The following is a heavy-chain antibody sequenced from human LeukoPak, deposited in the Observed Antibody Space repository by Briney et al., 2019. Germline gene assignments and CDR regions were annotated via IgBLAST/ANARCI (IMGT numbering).Heavy chain of an antibody. J-gene: IGHJ4*02. Sequence: KPSETLSLTCTVSGGSISSYYWSWIRQPPGKGLEWIGYIYYSGSTNYNPSLKSRVTISVDTSKNQFSLKLSSVTAADTAVYYCARGNWNRRNFDYWGQGTLVTVSS. CDR3: ARGNWNRRNFDY. CDR1: GGSISSYY. V-gene: IGHV4-59*01. D-gene: IGHD1-20*01. CDR2: IYYSGST.